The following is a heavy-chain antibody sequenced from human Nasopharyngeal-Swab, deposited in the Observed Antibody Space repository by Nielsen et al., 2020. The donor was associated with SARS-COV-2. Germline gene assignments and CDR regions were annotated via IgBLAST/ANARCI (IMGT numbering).Heavy chain of an antibody. J-gene: IGHJ6*02. CDR2: ISSSSSYT. Sequence: GGSLRLSCAASGFTFSDYYMSWIRQAPGKGLEWVSYISSSSSYTNHADSVKGRFTISRDNAKNSLYLQMNSLRAEDTAVYYCARDLWDGCRQDYYYYYGMDVWGQGTTVTVSS. CDR3: ARDLWDGCRQDYYYYYGMDV. D-gene: IGHD5-24*01. CDR1: GFTFSDYY. V-gene: IGHV3-11*06.